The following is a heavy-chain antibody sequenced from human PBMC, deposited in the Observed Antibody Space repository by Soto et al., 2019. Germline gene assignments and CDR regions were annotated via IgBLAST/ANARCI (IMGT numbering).Heavy chain of an antibody. Sequence: SRTLSLTCAISGDSVSSNSAAWNWIRQSPSRGLEWLGRTYYRSKWYNDYAVSVKSRITINPDTSKNQFSLQLNSVTPEDTAVYYCARGLLGYCSSTSCYTVDYWGQGTLVTVSS. CDR2: TYYRSKWYN. J-gene: IGHJ4*02. CDR1: GDSVSSNSAA. CDR3: ARGLLGYCSSTSCYTVDY. D-gene: IGHD2-2*02. V-gene: IGHV6-1*01.